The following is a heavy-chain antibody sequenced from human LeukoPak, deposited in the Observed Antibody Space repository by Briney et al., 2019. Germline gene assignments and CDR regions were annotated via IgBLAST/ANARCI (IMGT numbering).Heavy chain of an antibody. Sequence: PGGSLRLSCAASGFSFSSYAMSWVRQAPGKGLEWVSALSGSGGSTFYADSVKGRFTISRDNSKNTLYLQMNSLRADDTAVYYCAKLRGTAVAGLFRYFDYWGPGNLVTVSS. CDR3: AKLRGTAVAGLFRYFDY. CDR1: GFSFSSYA. D-gene: IGHD2-15*01. CDR2: LSGSGGST. J-gene: IGHJ4*02. V-gene: IGHV3-23*01.